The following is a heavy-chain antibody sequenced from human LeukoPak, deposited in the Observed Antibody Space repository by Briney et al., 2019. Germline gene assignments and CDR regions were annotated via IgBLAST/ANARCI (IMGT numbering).Heavy chain of an antibody. V-gene: IGHV3-7*01. CDR3: VRDGGVSGYDLLDY. CDR1: GFTLSKDW. D-gene: IGHD5-12*01. CDR2: INQDGSEE. J-gene: IGHJ4*02. Sequence: GGSLTLSCAASGFTLSKDWMTGVRQAPGRGREGVAHINQDGSEEYYMDSVKARFTISRDNAKNSLSLQMNSLRAEDTAVYYCVRDGGVSGYDLLDYWGQGTLVTVSS.